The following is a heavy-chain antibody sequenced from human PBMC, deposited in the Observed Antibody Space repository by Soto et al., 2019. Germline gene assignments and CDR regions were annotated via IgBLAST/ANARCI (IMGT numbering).Heavy chain of an antibody. D-gene: IGHD6-13*01. CDR1: GYTFTSYG. Sequence: ASVKVSCKASGYTFTSYGISWLRQSPGQGLEWMGWISAYNGNTNYAQKLQGRVTMTTDTSTSTAYMELRSLRSDDTAVYYCARDPKQQLPLGRQDYWGQGTLVTVSS. V-gene: IGHV1-18*01. J-gene: IGHJ4*02. CDR2: ISAYNGNT. CDR3: ARDPKQQLPLGRQDY.